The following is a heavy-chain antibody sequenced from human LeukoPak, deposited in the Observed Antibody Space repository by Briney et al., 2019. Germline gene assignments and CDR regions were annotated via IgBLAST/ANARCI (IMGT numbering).Heavy chain of an antibody. V-gene: IGHV1-69*06. CDR2: IIPIFGTA. CDR1: GGTFSSYA. Sequence: SVKVSCKASGGTFSSYAISWVRQAPGQGLEWMGGIIPIFGTANYAQKFQGRVTITADKSTSTAYMELSSLRSEDTAVYYCASGTTDIVVVPATLRNYYFDYWGQGTLVTVSS. D-gene: IGHD2-2*01. J-gene: IGHJ4*02. CDR3: ASGTTDIVVVPATLRNYYFDY.